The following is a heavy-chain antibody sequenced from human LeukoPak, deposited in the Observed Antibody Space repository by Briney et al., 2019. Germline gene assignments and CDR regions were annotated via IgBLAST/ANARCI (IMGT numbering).Heavy chain of an antibody. J-gene: IGHJ4*02. D-gene: IGHD5-18*01. V-gene: IGHV3-48*03. CDR1: GFTFGSYE. CDR2: ISSSGSTI. Sequence: GGSLRLSCAASGFTFGSYEMNWVRQAPGKGLEWVSYISSSGSTIYYADSVKGRFTISRDNAKNSLYLQMNSLRAEDTAVYYCAREGYGFYDYWGQGTLVTVSS. CDR3: AREGYGFYDY.